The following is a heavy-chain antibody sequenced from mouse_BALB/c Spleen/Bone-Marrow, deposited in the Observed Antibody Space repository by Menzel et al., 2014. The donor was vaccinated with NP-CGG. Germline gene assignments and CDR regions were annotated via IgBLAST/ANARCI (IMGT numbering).Heavy chain of an antibody. CDR2: VNPNNGGT. CDR1: GFSFTGYY. CDR3: ARDAMDY. Sequence: VQLQQSGPDLVKPGASLKISCKASGFSFTGYYMYWLKQSHGKSLEWIGRVNPNNGGTTYNQKFKDKAILTVDKSSNIAYMELRSLTSEDSAVYCGARDAMDYWGQGTSVTVSS. J-gene: IGHJ4*01. V-gene: IGHV1-18*01.